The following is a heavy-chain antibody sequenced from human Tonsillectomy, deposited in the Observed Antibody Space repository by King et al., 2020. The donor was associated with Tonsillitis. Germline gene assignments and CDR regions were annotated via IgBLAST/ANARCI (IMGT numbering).Heavy chain of an antibody. J-gene: IGHJ6*02. Sequence: VQLVESGGGLVKPGGSLRLSCVASGCTLSSYSMNWVRQAPGKGLEWVSSISSSSSYIYYAVSVKGRLTISRDNAKNSLYLQMNSLRAEDTAVYYCARSEYSSSSYGMDVWGQGTTVTVSS. CDR1: GCTLSSYS. D-gene: IGHD6-6*01. V-gene: IGHV3-21*01. CDR2: ISSSSSYI. CDR3: ARSEYSSSSYGMDV.